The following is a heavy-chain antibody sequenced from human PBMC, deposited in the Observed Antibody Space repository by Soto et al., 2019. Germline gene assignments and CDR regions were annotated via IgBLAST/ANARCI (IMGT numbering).Heavy chain of an antibody. V-gene: IGHV3-48*02. J-gene: IGHJ4*02. CDR3: AKYCSSDVCFDY. CDR1: GFTFSSCS. CDR2: ISGSGDTK. D-gene: IGHD2-8*01. Sequence: PGWSLRLSCASSGFTFSSCSMNWVRQAPGKGLEWVSFISGSGDTKYYADSVKGRFTISRDNAKNSLYLQMSSLRDEDTAVYYCAKYCSSDVCFDYWGQGNLVTVSS.